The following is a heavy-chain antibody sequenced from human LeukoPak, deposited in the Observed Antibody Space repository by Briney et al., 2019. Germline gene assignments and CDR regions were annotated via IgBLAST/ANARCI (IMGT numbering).Heavy chain of an antibody. CDR3: AKASLRYFDWFSDY. J-gene: IGHJ4*02. CDR1: GFTFSSYA. D-gene: IGHD3-9*01. Sequence: PGGSLRLSCAASGFTFSSYAMHWVRQAPGKGLEWVAVISYDGSNKYYADSVKGRLTISRDNSRNTLHLQMNSLRAEDTAVYSCAKASLRYFDWFSDYWGQGTLVTVSS. CDR2: ISYDGSNK. V-gene: IGHV3-30*18.